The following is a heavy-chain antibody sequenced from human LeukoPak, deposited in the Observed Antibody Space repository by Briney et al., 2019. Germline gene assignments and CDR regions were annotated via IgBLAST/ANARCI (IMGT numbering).Heavy chain of an antibody. Sequence: GRSLRLSCAASGFTFSSYGMHWVRQAPGKGLEWVAVIWYDGSNKYYADSVKGRFTISRDNSKNTLYLQMNSLRAEDTAVYYCARRGTPNAFDLWGQGTMVTVSS. CDR3: ARRGTPNAFDL. CDR2: IWYDGSNK. V-gene: IGHV3-33*01. J-gene: IGHJ3*01. CDR1: GFTFSSYG. D-gene: IGHD3-16*01.